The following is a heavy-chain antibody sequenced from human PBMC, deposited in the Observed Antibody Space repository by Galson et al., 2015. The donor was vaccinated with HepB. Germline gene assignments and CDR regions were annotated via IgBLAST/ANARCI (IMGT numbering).Heavy chain of an antibody. J-gene: IGHJ4*02. D-gene: IGHD3-22*01. V-gene: IGHV7-4-1*02. Sequence: SVKVSCKASGYTFTSYAMNWVRQAPGQGLEWMGWINTNTGNPTYAQGFTGRFVFSLDTSVSTAYLRISSLKAEDTAVYYCAREAYDSSGYYYVVIDYWGQGTLVTVSS. CDR2: INTNTGNP. CDR3: AREAYDSSGYYYVVIDY. CDR1: GYTFTSYA.